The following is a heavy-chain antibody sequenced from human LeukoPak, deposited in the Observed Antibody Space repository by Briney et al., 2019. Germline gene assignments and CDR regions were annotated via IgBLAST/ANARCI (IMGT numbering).Heavy chain of an antibody. Sequence: GGSLRLSCAASGFTFKNYGIHWVRQAPGKGLEWVAFIQYDGSDKFYTDSVKGRFTISRDNYKTTLYLQMNSLRAEDTAVYYCASWGSSSSWYGVDYWGQGTLVTVSS. CDR3: ASWGSSSSWYGVDY. CDR2: IQYDGSDK. J-gene: IGHJ4*02. CDR1: GFTFKNYG. V-gene: IGHV3-30*02. D-gene: IGHD6-13*01.